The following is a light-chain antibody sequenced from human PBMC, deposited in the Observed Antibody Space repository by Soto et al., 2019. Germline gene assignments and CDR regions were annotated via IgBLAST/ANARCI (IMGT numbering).Light chain of an antibody. CDR2: GAS. J-gene: IGKJ5*01. V-gene: IGKV3D-15*01. CDR3: QQYNNWPIT. Sequence: EIVMPQSPGTLSLSPVSRATLSCRASPSVSSSYLAWYQQKPGQAPRLLIYGASSRATGIPARFSGSGSGTEFTLTISSLQSEDFAVYYCQQYNNWPITFGQGTRLEIK. CDR1: PSVSSSY.